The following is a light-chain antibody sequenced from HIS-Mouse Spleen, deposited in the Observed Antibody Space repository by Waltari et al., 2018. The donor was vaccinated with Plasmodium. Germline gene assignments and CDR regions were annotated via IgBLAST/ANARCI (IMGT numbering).Light chain of an antibody. Sequence: QSALTQPRSVSGSPGPSVPTSCTGPTHDVGGFTYVSWYQQHPGKAPRLMIYDVSKRPSGVPDRFSGSKSGNTASLTISGLQAEDEADYYCCSYAGSYTLVFGGGTKLTVL. V-gene: IGLV2-11*01. J-gene: IGLJ2*01. CDR2: DVS. CDR3: CSYAGSYTLV. CDR1: THDVGGFTY.